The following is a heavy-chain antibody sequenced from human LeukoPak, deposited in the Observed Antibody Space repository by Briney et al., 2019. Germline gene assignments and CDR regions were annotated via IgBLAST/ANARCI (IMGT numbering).Heavy chain of an antibody. V-gene: IGHV1-46*01. CDR3: ARDGGEEDSGYDYSEAFDI. Sequence: ASVKVSCKASGYTFTSYYMHWARQAPGQGLEWMGIINPSGGSTSYAQKFQGRVTMTRDTSTSTVYMELSSLRSEDTAVYYCARDGGEEDSGYDYSEAFDIWGQGTMVTVSS. CDR1: GYTFTSYY. J-gene: IGHJ3*02. CDR2: INPSGGST. D-gene: IGHD5-12*01.